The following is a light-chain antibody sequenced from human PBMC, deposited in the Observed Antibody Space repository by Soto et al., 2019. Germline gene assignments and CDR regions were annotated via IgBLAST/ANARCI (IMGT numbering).Light chain of an antibody. J-gene: IGKJ1*01. CDR3: QQYGSSRT. CDR1: QSVSSSY. Sequence: EIVLTQSPGTLSLSPGERATLSCRASQSVSSSYLAWYQQKPGQAPRLLIYGASSRATGIPDRFSGSGSGTEFTLTISRLEPEYFAVYYCQQYGSSRTFGQGTKVEIK. V-gene: IGKV3-20*01. CDR2: GAS.